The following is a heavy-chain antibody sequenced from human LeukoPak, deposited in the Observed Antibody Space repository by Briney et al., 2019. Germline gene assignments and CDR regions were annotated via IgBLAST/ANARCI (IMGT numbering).Heavy chain of an antibody. CDR2: ISSSSSYI. V-gene: IGHV3-21*01. J-gene: IGHJ4*02. CDR3: ARVDDYSNSLDH. D-gene: IGHD4-11*01. CDR1: GFTFSSYS. Sequence: GGSLRLSCAASGFTFSSYSMNWVRQAPGKGLEWVSSISSSSSYIYYADSVKGRFTISRDNAKNSLYLQMNSLRAEDTAVYYCARVDDYSNSLDHWGQGTLVTVSS.